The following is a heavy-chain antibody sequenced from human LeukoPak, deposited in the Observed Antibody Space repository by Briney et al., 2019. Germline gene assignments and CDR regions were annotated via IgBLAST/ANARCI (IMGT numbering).Heavy chain of an antibody. Sequence: SETLSLTCRVSGGSISSYYWIWIRQPPGNGRDWMGYIYFSGSTNYNPSLKSRVTMSVDTSKDQFSLKLSSVTAADTAVYFCARTVESVAGPFDYWGQGIQVTVSS. CDR1: GGSISSYY. J-gene: IGHJ4*02. V-gene: IGHV4-59*01. CDR3: ARTVESVAGPFDY. CDR2: IYFSGST. D-gene: IGHD6-19*01.